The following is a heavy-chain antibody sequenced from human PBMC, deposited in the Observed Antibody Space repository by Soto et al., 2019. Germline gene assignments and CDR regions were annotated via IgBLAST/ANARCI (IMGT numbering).Heavy chain of an antibody. J-gene: IGHJ4*02. Sequence: GGSLRLSCAASGFTVSSNYMSWVRQAPGKGLEWVSVIYSGGGTYYADPVKGRFTISRDNTKNTLYLQMNSLRAEETAGYYCARSMVVTLRFDYWGQGTLVTVSS. CDR1: GFTVSSNY. V-gene: IGHV3-53*01. CDR2: IYSGGGT. CDR3: ARSMVVTLRFDY. D-gene: IGHD2-15*01.